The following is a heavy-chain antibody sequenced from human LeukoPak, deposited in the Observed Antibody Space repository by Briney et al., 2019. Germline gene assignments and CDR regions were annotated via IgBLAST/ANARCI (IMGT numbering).Heavy chain of an antibody. Sequence: NPSETLSLTCTVSGGSITSYYWSWVRQPPGKGLEWIGYMHYSGGATYYPSPKSRVAISIDASKNQFSLKLSSVTAADTAVYYCARDIRVVGATHYFDQWGQGTLVTVSS. CDR3: ARDIRVVGATHYFDQ. J-gene: IGHJ4*02. CDR2: MHYSGGA. V-gene: IGHV4-59*01. CDR1: GGSITSYY. D-gene: IGHD1-26*01.